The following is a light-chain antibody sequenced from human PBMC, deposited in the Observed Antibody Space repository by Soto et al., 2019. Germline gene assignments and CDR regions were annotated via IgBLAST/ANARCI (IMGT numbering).Light chain of an antibody. Sequence: QSVLTQPPSVSGAPGQRVTISCTGSSSNVGAGYDVHWYQQLPGKAPKLLIYGNYNRPSGVPDRFSGSKSGTSASLAITGLQAEDEVDYYCQSYDNSLSTYVFGTGTKLTVL. CDR3: QSYDNSLSTYV. V-gene: IGLV1-40*01. CDR2: GNY. CDR1: SSNVGAGYD. J-gene: IGLJ1*01.